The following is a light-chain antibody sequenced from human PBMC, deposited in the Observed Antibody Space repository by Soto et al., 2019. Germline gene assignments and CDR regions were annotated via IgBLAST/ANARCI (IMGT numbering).Light chain of an antibody. CDR1: SSDVGGYNY. CDR3: SSYTSSSTLDVV. J-gene: IGLJ2*01. V-gene: IGLV2-14*01. Sequence: SVLTQPASGSGSPGQSITISCTGTSSDVGGYNYVSWYQQHPGKAPKLMIYDASNRPSGVSNRFSGSKSGNTASLTISGLQAEDEADYYCSSYTSSSTLDVVFGGGTKVTVL. CDR2: DAS.